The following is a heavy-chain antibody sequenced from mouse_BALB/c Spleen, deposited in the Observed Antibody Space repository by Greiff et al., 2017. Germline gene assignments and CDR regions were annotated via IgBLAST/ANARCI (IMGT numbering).Heavy chain of an antibody. CDR2: IDPETGGT. J-gene: IGHJ2*01. Sequence: QVQLQQSGAELVRPGASVTLSCKASGYTFTDYEMHWVKQTPVHGLEWIGAIDPETGGTAYNQKFKGKATLTADKSSSTAYMELRSLTSEDSAVYYCTRGDYWGQGTTLTVSP. V-gene: IGHV1-15*01. CDR3: TRGDY. CDR1: GYTFTDYE.